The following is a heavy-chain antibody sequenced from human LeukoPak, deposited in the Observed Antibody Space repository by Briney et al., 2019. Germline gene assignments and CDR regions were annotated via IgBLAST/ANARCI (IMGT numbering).Heavy chain of an antibody. D-gene: IGHD2-15*01. CDR2: IYYSGST. V-gene: IGHV4-39*07. CDR3: ARDSDDENCCSRLAFDI. J-gene: IGHJ3*02. Sequence: SETLSLTCTVSGGSISSSSYYWGWIRQPPGKGLEWIGSIYYSGSTYYNPSLKSRVTISVDTSKNQFSLKLSSVTAADTAVYYCARDSDDENCCSRLAFDIWGQGTMVTVSS. CDR1: GGSISSSSYY.